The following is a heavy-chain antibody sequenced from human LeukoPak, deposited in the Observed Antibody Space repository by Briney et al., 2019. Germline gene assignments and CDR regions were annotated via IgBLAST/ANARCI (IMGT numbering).Heavy chain of an antibody. J-gene: IGHJ6*03. V-gene: IGHV4-59*01. CDR3: ARTLFGKTALNYYYYMDV. CDR1: GGSISSYY. D-gene: IGHD3-10*02. CDR2: IYYSGST. Sequence: PSETLSLTCTVSGGSISSYYWSWIRQPPGKGLEWIGYIYYSGSTNYNPSLKSRVTISVDTSKNQFSLKLSSVTAADTAVYYCARTLFGKTALNYYYYMDVWGKGTTVTVSS.